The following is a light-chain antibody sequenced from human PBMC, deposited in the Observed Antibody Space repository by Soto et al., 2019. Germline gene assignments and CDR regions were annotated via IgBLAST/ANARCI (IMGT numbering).Light chain of an antibody. CDR3: QKYNTAPYT. CDR1: QGFTNY. CDR2: ATS. V-gene: IGKV1-27*01. Sequence: QMTQAPSSPSASVGDTVTPTCRASQGFTNYLAWYQQKPGKAPKLLIYATSTLQSGVPPRFSGCGSGTHFTLTISSLQPEDAATYYCQKYNTAPYTFGQGTRLEIK. J-gene: IGKJ5*01.